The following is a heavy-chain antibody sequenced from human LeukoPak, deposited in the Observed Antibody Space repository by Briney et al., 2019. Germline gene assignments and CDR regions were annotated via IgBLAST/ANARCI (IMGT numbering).Heavy chain of an antibody. Sequence: GGSLRLSCAASGFTFNNYAMIWVRQAPGKALEWVSTISGSDDNTYYADSVKGRFTISRDISKNTLYLQMNSLRADDTAVYYCANDFDLWGQGTLVTVSS. CDR3: ANDFDL. CDR1: GFTFNNYA. J-gene: IGHJ4*02. CDR2: ISGSDDNT. V-gene: IGHV3-23*01.